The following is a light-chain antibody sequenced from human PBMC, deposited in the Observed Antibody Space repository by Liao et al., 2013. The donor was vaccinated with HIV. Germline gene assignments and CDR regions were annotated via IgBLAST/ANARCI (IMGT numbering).Light chain of an antibody. CDR2: QDS. CDR1: RLGEKY. V-gene: IGLV3-1*01. Sequence: SFELTQPPSVSVSPGQTATITCSGDRLGEKYVSWYQQKPGQSPVLVIYQDSKRPSGIPERFSGSNSGNTATLTISGTQAMDEADYYCQAWDSSILYVFGTGTKVTVL. J-gene: IGLJ1*01. CDR3: QAWDSSILYV.